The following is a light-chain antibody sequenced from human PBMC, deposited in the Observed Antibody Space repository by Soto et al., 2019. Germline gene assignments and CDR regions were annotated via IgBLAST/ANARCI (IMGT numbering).Light chain of an antibody. CDR3: QQRRNWPRLA. J-gene: IGKJ4*01. CDR2: DAS. CDR1: QSVSTY. Sequence: EIVLTQSPATLSLSPGERATLSCRASQSVSTYLAWYQQKPGQAPRLLIYDASNMSTGIPARFTGSGSVTDFTFAISSLEPEDLAVDYCQQRRNWPRLAFGGGTNVEIK. V-gene: IGKV3-11*01.